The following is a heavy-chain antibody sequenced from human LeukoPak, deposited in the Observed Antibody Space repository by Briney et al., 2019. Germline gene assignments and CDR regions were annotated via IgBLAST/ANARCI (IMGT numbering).Heavy chain of an antibody. J-gene: IGHJ4*02. D-gene: IGHD3-10*01. Sequence: VASVKVSCKASGYTFTSYGISWARQAPGQGLEWMGWISAYNGNTNYAQKLQGRVTVTTDTSTNTAYMELRSLRSDDTAVYYCARDMAYYYGSGSYRSFDCWGQGTLVTVSS. V-gene: IGHV1-18*01. CDR3: ARDMAYYYGSGSYRSFDC. CDR2: ISAYNGNT. CDR1: GYTFTSYG.